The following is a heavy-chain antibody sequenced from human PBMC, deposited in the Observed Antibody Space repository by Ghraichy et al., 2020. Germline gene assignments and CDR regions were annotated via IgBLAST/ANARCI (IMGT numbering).Heavy chain of an antibody. CDR1: GGSFSGYY. J-gene: IGHJ4*02. V-gene: IGHV4-34*01. CDR2: INHSGST. Sequence: ESLNISCAVYGGSFSGYYWSWIRQPPGKGLEWIGEINHSGSTNYNPSLKSRVTISVDTSKNQFSLKLSSVTAADTAVYYCARAGTIFGVVTGFGFDYWGQGTLVTVSS. D-gene: IGHD3-3*01. CDR3: ARAGTIFGVVTGFGFDY.